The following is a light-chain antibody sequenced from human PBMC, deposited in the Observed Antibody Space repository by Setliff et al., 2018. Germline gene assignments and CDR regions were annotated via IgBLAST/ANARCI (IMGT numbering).Light chain of an antibody. CDR1: SSDVGAYSH. Sequence: LAQPASVSGSPGQSITISCAGTSSDVGAYSHVSWYQQYPGKAPKLMISEVSNRPSGVSYRSSGSKSGNTASLTISGLQAEDEADYYCMSYTTIRTYVFGTGTKV. J-gene: IGLJ1*01. CDR2: EVS. V-gene: IGLV2-14*01. CDR3: MSYTTIRTYV.